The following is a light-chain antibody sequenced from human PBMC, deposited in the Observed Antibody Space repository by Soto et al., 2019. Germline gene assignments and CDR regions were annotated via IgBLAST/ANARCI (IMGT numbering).Light chain of an antibody. CDR1: QTISSW. CDR2: KAS. Sequence: DIQMTQSPSTLSGSVGDRVTITCRASQTISSWLAWYQQKPGKAPKLLIYKASTLKSGVPSRFSGSGSGTDFTLTISRLEPEDFAVYYCQQRSNWLTFGPGTKVDIK. CDR3: QQRSNWLT. V-gene: IGKV1-5*03. J-gene: IGKJ3*01.